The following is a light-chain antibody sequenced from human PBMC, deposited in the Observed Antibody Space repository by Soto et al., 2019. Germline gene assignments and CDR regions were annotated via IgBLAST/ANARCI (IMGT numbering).Light chain of an antibody. J-gene: IGKJ4*01. CDR1: QGISSW. CDR2: KAS. CDR3: QQPSSFPLT. Sequence: IQMTQSPFSVSASVGDRVTITCRASQGISSWLVWYQQKPGKTPSLLIYKASNLKTGVPSRFSGSGSGTDFTLTISSLQPEDFATYYCQQPSSFPLTFGGGTKVERK. V-gene: IGKV1-12*01.